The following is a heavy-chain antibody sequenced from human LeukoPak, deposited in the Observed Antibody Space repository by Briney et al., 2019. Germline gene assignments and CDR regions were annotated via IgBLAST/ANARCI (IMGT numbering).Heavy chain of an antibody. CDR1: GFTFDDYG. CDR2: INWNGGST. J-gene: IGHJ3*02. CDR3: ARWQAGGYYDSSGYYSPSQGEGPLGI. Sequence: SGGSLRLSCAASGFTFDDYGMSWVRHVLGKGLEWVSGINWNGGSTGYADSVKGRFTISRDNAKNSLYLQMNSLRAEDTALYYCARWQAGGYYDSSGYYSPSQGEGPLGIWGQGTMVTVSS. D-gene: IGHD3-22*01. V-gene: IGHV3-20*04.